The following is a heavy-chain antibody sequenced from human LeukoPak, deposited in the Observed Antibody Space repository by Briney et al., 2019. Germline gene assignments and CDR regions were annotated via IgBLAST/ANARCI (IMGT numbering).Heavy chain of an antibody. CDR3: AREVRSGSYLPYYYGMDV. Sequence: ASVKVSCKASGGTFSSYAISWVRQAPGQGLEWMGGIIPIFGTANYAQKFQGRVTITADESTSTAYMELSSLRSEDTAVYYCAREVRSGSYLPYYYGMDVWGQGTTVTVSS. J-gene: IGHJ6*02. V-gene: IGHV1-69*13. CDR2: IIPIFGTA. CDR1: GGTFSSYA. D-gene: IGHD1-26*01.